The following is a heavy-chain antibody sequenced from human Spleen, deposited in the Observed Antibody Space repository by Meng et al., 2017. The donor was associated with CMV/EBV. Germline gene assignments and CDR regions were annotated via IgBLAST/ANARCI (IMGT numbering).Heavy chain of an antibody. Sequence: GESLKISCVASGFNFSPYSMNGVRQAPGKGLEWVSSISSSSSYIHYADSVKGRFTISRDNAKNSLYLEMNSLRVEDTAVYYCGSREGGYWGQGTLVTVSS. CDR1: GFNFSPYS. CDR2: ISSSSSYI. D-gene: IGHD3-16*01. CDR3: GSREGGY. J-gene: IGHJ4*02. V-gene: IGHV3-21*01.